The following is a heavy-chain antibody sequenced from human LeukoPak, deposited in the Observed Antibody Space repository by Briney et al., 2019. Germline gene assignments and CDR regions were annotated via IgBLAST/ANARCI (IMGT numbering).Heavy chain of an antibody. CDR2: IKSKTDGGTT. J-gene: IGHJ4*02. Sequence: GGSLSLSCAASGFTLSNAWMSWVRQAPGKGGEWVGRIKSKTDGGTTDYAAPVKGRFTISRDDSKNALYLQMNSLKTEDTAVYYCTTGLRWLHSPDYFDYWGQGTLVTVSS. CDR1: GFTLSNAW. CDR3: TTGLRWLHSPDYFDY. D-gene: IGHD5-24*01. V-gene: IGHV3-15*01.